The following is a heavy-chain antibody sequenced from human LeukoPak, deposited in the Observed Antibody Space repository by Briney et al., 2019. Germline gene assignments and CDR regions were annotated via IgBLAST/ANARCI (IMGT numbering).Heavy chain of an antibody. D-gene: IGHD4-23*01. CDR3: ARDRWQSSGYYFDY. J-gene: IGHJ4*02. CDR2: ISSSSGTI. V-gene: IGHV3-48*01. CDR1: GFTFSSHG. Sequence: GGTLRLSCGASGFTFSSHGMNWVRQAPGKGLEWVSYISSSSGTIYYPDSVKGRFTISRDNAKNSLYLQMNSLRAEDTAVYYCARDRWQSSGYYFDYWGQGTLVTVSS.